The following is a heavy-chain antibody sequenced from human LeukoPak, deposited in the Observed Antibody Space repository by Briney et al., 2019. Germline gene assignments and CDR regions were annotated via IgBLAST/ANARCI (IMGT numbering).Heavy chain of an antibody. Sequence: PSETLSLTCTVSGGSISSGSYYWSWIRQPAGKGLEWIGRIYTSGSTNYNPSLKSRVTISVDTSKNQFSLKLSSVTAADTAVYYCARSYQLHTDWFDPWGQGTLVTVSS. J-gene: IGHJ5*02. CDR3: ARSYQLHTDWFDP. V-gene: IGHV4-61*02. D-gene: IGHD2-2*01. CDR2: IYTSGST. CDR1: GGSISSGSYY.